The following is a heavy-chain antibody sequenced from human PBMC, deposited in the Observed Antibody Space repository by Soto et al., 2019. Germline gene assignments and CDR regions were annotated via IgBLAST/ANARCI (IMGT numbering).Heavy chain of an antibody. V-gene: IGHV4-30-4*01. CDR1: GVSISSGEYY. CDR3: ARDGGFCTNGVCPVYYYYGMDV. Sequence: TLSLTCTVSGVSISSGEYYWSWIRQPPGEGLEWIGNIYYSGTTYNNPSLKSRVTISVDTSNNQFSLKLSSVTAADTAVYYCARDGGFCTNGVCPVYYYYGMDVWGQG. CDR2: IYYSGTT. D-gene: IGHD2-8*01. J-gene: IGHJ6*02.